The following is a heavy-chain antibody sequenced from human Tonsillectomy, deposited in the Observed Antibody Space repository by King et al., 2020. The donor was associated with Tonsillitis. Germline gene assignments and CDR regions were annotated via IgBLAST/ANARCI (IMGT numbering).Heavy chain of an antibody. V-gene: IGHV3-53*01. Sequence: VQLVESGGGLIQPGGSLRLSCVASGFSVSRKYMSWVRQAPGKGLEWVSVIYSGDSTFYANSVNGRFTISRDNSKNTLFLQMNSLRAEDTATYYCARAPYTTSSFYFDFWGQGTLVTVSS. CDR2: IYSGDST. CDR1: GFSVSRKY. J-gene: IGHJ4*02. D-gene: IGHD6-6*01. CDR3: ARAPYTTSSFYFDF.